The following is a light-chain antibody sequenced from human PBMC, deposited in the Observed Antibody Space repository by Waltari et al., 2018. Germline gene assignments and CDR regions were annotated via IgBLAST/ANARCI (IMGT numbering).Light chain of an antibody. V-gene: IGLV2-14*03. J-gene: IGLJ3*02. CDR3: NSFTSSSTVV. Sequence: QSALTQPASVSGPPGQSITISCPGTSSDVGGYNYVSWYQQHPGKAPKLMIYDVSNRPSGVSNRFSGSKSGNTASLTISGLQPEDEADYYCNSFTSSSTVVFGGGTKLTVL. CDR1: SSDVGGYNY. CDR2: DVS.